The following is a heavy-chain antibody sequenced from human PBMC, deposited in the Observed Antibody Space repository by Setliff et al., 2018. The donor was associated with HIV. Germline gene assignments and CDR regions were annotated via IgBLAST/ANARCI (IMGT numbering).Heavy chain of an antibody. CDR1: GYTFTSYG. CDR3: ARARASSRWPTAIFDI. J-gene: IGHJ3*02. Sequence: ASVKVSCKAPGYTFTSYGMNWVRQAPGQGLEWMGWINTYTGNPTYAQDFTGRFVFSLDTSVSTAYLQISSLKAEDTAVYYCARARASSRWPTAIFDIWGQGTMVTVSS. V-gene: IGHV7-4-1*02. CDR2: INTYTGNP. D-gene: IGHD5-18*01.